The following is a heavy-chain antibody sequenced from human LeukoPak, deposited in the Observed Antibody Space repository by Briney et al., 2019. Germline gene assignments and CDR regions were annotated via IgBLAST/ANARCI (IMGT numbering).Heavy chain of an antibody. J-gene: IGHJ5*02. V-gene: IGHV4-39*01. CDR1: GGSISSSSYY. CDR3: ARHAGGATGPYDWFDP. Sequence: SETLSLTCTVSGGSISSSSYYWGWIRQPPGKGLEWIGSIYYSGSTYYNPSPKSRVTISVDTSKNQFSLKLSSVTAADTAVYYCARHAGGATGPYDWFDPWGQGTLVTVSS. CDR2: IYYSGST. D-gene: IGHD1-26*01.